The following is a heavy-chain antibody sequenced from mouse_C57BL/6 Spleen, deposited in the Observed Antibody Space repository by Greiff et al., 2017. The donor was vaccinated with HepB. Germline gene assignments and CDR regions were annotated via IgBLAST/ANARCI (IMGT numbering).Heavy chain of an antibody. J-gene: IGHJ2*01. Sequence: QVQLQQSGPELVKPGASVKISCKASGYAFSSSWMNWVKQRPGKGLEWIGRIYPGDGDTNYNGKFKGKATLTADKSSSTAYMQLSSLTSEDSAVYFCARSDYYGNYGPYFDYWGQGTTLTVSS. D-gene: IGHD2-1*01. CDR1: GYAFSSSW. CDR2: IYPGDGDT. V-gene: IGHV1-82*01. CDR3: ARSDYYGNYGPYFDY.